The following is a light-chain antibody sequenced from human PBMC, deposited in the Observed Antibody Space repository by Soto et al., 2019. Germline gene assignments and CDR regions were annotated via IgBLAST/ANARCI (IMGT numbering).Light chain of an antibody. J-gene: IGKJ1*01. Sequence: ENVLTQSPGTLSLSPGERATLSCRASQSVSSSSLAWYQQKPGQAPRLLIYGASSRATGISDRFSGSGSGTDFTLTISRLEPEDFAVHYCQQYGSPPWTFGQGTKVDIK. V-gene: IGKV3-20*01. CDR3: QQYGSPPWT. CDR1: QSVSSSS. CDR2: GAS.